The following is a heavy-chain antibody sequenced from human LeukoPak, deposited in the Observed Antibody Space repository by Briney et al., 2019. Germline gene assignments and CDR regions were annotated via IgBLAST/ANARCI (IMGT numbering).Heavy chain of an antibody. CDR2: ISYDGSKK. J-gene: IGHJ4*02. D-gene: IGHD5-12*01. Sequence: PGGSLRLSCAASGFSLSSYAIHWVRQAPGKGLEWVAIISYDGSKKYYADSVKGRFTISRDNSKNTLYLQMNSLRAEDTAVYYCARSAAAGRIVATFAYWGQGTLVTVSS. CDR3: ARSAAAGRIVATFAY. V-gene: IGHV3-30*04. CDR1: GFSLSSYA.